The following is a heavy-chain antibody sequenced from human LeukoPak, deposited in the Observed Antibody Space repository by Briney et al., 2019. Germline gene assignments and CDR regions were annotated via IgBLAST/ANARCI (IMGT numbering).Heavy chain of an antibody. D-gene: IGHD3-16*01. CDR3: ARERSGTFSY. V-gene: IGHV4-38-2*02. CDR1: GYSISSGYY. Sequence: PSETLSLTCTVSGYSISSGYYWGWIRQPPGKGLEWIGSIYHSGSTYYNPSLKSRVTISVDTSKNQFSLKLSSVTAADTAVYYCARERSGTFSYWGQGTLVTVSS. CDR2: IYHSGST. J-gene: IGHJ4*02.